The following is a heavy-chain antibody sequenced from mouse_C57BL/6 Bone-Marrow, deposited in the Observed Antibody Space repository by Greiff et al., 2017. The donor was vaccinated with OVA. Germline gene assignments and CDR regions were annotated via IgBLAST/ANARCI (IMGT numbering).Heavy chain of an antibody. CDR2: IRSKSSNYAT. J-gene: IGHJ4*01. CDR3: VRERWLLRIGYAMDY. D-gene: IGHD2-3*01. CDR1: GFTFTNYS. Sequence: VQLQESGGGLVQPKGSLKLSCAASGFTFTNYSLHWVRQAPGKGLEWVVLIRSKSSNYATYYADSVKDRFTISRDDSQSMLYLQMNNLKTEDTAMYYCVRERWLLRIGYAMDYWGQGTSVTVSS. V-gene: IGHV10-3*01.